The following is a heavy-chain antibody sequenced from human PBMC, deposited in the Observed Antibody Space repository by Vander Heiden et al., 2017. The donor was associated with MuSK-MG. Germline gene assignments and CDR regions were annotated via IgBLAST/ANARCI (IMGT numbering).Heavy chain of an antibody. CDR2: VYYGGST. CDR1: GGTISTSVYS. Sequence: QLQLQESGPGLVQPSETLSLTCTVSGGTISTSVYSWGWIRQPPGKGLEWIGNVYYGGSTDYSPSLKSRITISVVTSKNQFSLKLSSVTAADTAVYYCARYKSGTMFAYWVQGPLVTVSS. D-gene: IGHD1-7*01. J-gene: IGHJ4*02. V-gene: IGHV4-39*01. CDR3: ARYKSGTMFAY.